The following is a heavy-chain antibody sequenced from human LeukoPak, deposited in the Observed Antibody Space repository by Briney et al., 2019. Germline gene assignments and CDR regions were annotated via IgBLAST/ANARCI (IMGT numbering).Heavy chain of an antibody. D-gene: IGHD3-22*01. CDR3: ARAYYDSTGYSDY. V-gene: IGHV1-18*01. J-gene: IGHJ4*02. Sequence: ASVTVSFTASGSTFTIYGISWVRQAPGQGLEWMGWISAYSGNTNYAQKLQGRVTMTTDTSTSTAYMELRSLRSDDTAVYYCARAYYDSTGYSDYWGQGTLVTVSS. CDR2: ISAYSGNT. CDR1: GSTFTIYG.